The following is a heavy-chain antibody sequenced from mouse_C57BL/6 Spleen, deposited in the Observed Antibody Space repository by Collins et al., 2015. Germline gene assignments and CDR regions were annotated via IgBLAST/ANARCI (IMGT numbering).Heavy chain of an antibody. CDR3: ARKGKDDYDGGFAY. CDR1: GYALSSSW. Sequence: QVQLQQSGPELVKPGASVKISCKASGYALSSSWMNWVKQRPGQGLEWIGRIYPGDGDTNYNGKFKDKATLTADKSSSTAYMQLSSLTSVDSAVYFCARKGKDDYDGGFAYWGQGTLVTVSA. V-gene: IGHV1-82*01. J-gene: IGHJ3*01. CDR2: IYPGDGDT. D-gene: IGHD2-4*01.